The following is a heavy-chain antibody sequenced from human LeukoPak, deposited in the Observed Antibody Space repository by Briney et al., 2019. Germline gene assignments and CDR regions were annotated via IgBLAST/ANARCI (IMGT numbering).Heavy chain of an antibody. Sequence: SVKVSCKASGGTFSSYAISWVRQAPGQGLEWMGGIIPIFGTANYAQKFQGRVTITADKSTSTAHMELSSLRSEDTAVYYCARAGTTGTTYYGMDVWGKGTMVTVSS. V-gene: IGHV1-69*06. CDR2: IIPIFGTA. J-gene: IGHJ6*04. CDR1: GGTFSSYA. D-gene: IGHD1-1*01. CDR3: ARAGTTGTTYYGMDV.